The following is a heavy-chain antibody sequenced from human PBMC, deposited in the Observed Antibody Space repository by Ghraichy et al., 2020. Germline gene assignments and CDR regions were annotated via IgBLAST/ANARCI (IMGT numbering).Heavy chain of an antibody. CDR2: INHSGST. Sequence: SETLSLTCAVYGGSFSGYYWSWIRQPPGKGLEWIGEINHSGSTNYNPSLKSRVTISVDTSKNQFSLKLSSVTAADTAVYYCARGPYYYGSGIYYSPLYYWGQGTLVTVSS. V-gene: IGHV4-34*01. J-gene: IGHJ4*02. CDR3: ARGPYYYGSGIYYSPLYY. D-gene: IGHD3-10*01. CDR1: GGSFSGYY.